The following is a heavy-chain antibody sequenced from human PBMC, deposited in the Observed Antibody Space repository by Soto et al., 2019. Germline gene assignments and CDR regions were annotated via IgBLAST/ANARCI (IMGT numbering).Heavy chain of an antibody. Sequence: ETLSLTCTVSGGSISSSSYYWGWIRQPPGKGLEWIGSIYYSGSTYYNPSLKSRVTISVDTSKNQFSLKLSSVTAADTAVYYCARCGSSWYLIYYWGQGTLVTVSS. D-gene: IGHD6-13*01. CDR3: ARCGSSWYLIYY. J-gene: IGHJ4*02. CDR2: IYYSGST. V-gene: IGHV4-39*01. CDR1: GGSISSSSYY.